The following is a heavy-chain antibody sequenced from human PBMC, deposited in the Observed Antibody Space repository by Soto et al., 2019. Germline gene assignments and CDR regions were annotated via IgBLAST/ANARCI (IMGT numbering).Heavy chain of an antibody. CDR1: GYTFTSYD. Sequence: QVQLVQSGAEVKKPGASVKVSCKASGYTFTSYDINWVRQATGQGLEWMGWMNPNSGNTGYAQKFQGRVTMTRNTSISTAYMELSSLRSEDTAVYYCARGLRGWYGKDYYYGMDVWGQGPTVTVSS. CDR3: ARGLRGWYGKDYYYGMDV. D-gene: IGHD6-19*01. J-gene: IGHJ6*02. CDR2: MNPNSGNT. V-gene: IGHV1-8*01.